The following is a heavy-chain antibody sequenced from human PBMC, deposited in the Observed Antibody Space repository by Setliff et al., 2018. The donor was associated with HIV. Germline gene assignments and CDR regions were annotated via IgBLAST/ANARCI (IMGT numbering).Heavy chain of an antibody. D-gene: IGHD6-19*01. J-gene: IGHJ4*02. CDR3: ARAPGSGWYVNRYLDY. CDR1: GFTFSNYA. CDR2: ISPNSSNT. Sequence: PGGSLRLSCAASGFTFSNYAMNWVRQAPGKGLEWVASISPNSSNTYYADSMKGRFTIARDNAKNSLYLQMNSLRAEDTAVYYCARAPGSGWYVNRYLDYWGQGTLVTVSS. V-gene: IGHV3-21*06.